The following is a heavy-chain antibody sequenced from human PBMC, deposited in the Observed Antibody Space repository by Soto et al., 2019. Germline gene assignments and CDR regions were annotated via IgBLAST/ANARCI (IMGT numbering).Heavy chain of an antibody. D-gene: IGHD3-3*01. CDR2: ISGSGGST. Sequence: GGSLRLSCAASGFTFSSYAMSWVRQAPGKGLEWVSAISGSGGSTYYADSVKGRFTISRDNSKNTLYLQMNSLRAEDTAVYYCAKDLQTYYDFWSGYDSSYYYYGMDVWGQGTTVTVSS. J-gene: IGHJ6*02. CDR3: AKDLQTYYDFWSGYDSSYYYYGMDV. CDR1: GFTFSSYA. V-gene: IGHV3-23*01.